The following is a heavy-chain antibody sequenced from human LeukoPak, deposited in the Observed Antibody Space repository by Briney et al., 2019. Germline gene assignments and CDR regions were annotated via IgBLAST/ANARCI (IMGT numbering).Heavy chain of an antibody. Sequence: SVTVSCKASGGTFSRYAISWVRQAPGEGGEGMGRIIPILGIANYAQRFQGRVTITAAKSTSTAYMELSSLRSEDTAVYYCARDPSPLAAMVSYYFDYGGQGTLATVS. CDR2: IIPILGIA. D-gene: IGHD5-18*01. V-gene: IGHV1-69*04. CDR3: ARDPSPLAAMVSYYFDY. CDR1: GGTFSRYA. J-gene: IGHJ4*02.